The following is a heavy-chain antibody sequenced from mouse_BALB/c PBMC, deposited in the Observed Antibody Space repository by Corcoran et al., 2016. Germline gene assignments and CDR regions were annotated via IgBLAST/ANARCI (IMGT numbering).Heavy chain of an antibody. V-gene: IGHV9-4*02. CDR1: GYTFTTAG. Sequence: QIQLVQSGPELKKPGETVRISCKASGYTFTTAGMQWVQKMPGKGLKWIGWINTHSGVPKYAEDFKGRFAFSLETSASTAYLQISNLKNEDTATYFCARWGYGYVNFDYWGQGTTLTVSS. CDR3: ARWGYGYVNFDY. D-gene: IGHD1-2*01. CDR2: INTHSGVP. J-gene: IGHJ2*01.